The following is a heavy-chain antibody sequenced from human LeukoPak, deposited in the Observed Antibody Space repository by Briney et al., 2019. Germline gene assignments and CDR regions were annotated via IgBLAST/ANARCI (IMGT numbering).Heavy chain of an antibody. Sequence: GGSLRLSCAASGFTFSSYAMSWVRQAPGKGLEWVSAISGSGGSTYYADSVKGRFTISRDNSKNTLHLQMNSLRAEDTAVYYCAKKRDSSSGRNWFDPWGQGTLVTVSS. V-gene: IGHV3-23*01. CDR1: GFTFSSYA. J-gene: IGHJ5*02. CDR3: AKKRDSSSGRNWFDP. CDR2: ISGSGGST. D-gene: IGHD3-22*01.